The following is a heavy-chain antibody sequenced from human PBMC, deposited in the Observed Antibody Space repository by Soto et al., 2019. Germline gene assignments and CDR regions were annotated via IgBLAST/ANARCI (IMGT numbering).Heavy chain of an antibody. CDR1: GGTFSSYA. D-gene: IGHD3-22*01. Sequence: ASVKVSCKASGGTFSSYAISWVRQAPGQGLEWMGGIIPIFGTANYAQKFQGRVTITADESTSTAYMELSSLRSEDTAVYYCARGLYYYDSSGYYYLYYYYGMDVWGQGTTVTVSS. CDR3: ARGLYYYDSSGYYYLYYYYGMDV. V-gene: IGHV1-69*13. J-gene: IGHJ6*02. CDR2: IIPIFGTA.